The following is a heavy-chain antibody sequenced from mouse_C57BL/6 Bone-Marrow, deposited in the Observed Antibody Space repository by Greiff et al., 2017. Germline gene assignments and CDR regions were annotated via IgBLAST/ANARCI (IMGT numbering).Heavy chain of an antibody. V-gene: IGHV1-64*01. J-gene: IGHJ1*03. Sequence: VQLQQPGAELVKPGASVKLSCKASGYTFTSYWMHWVKQRPGQGLEWIGMIHPNSGSTNYNEKFKSKATLTVDKSSSTAYMQLSSLTADDSAVYYSARRPLYYDCDGWYFDVWGTGTTVTVSS. CDR1: GYTFTSYW. CDR2: IHPNSGST. D-gene: IGHD2-4*01. CDR3: ARRPLYYDCDGWYFDV.